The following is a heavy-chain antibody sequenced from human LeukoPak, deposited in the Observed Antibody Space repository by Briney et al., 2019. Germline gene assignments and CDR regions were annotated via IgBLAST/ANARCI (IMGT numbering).Heavy chain of an antibody. CDR3: ARDPGGYCTSTSCFGIDS. J-gene: IGHJ4*02. V-gene: IGHV1-2*02. CDR2: INPNSGGT. D-gene: IGHD2-2*01. CDR1: GYTFTGYY. Sequence: GTSVKVSCKASGYTFTGYYMHWVRQAPGQGLEWMGWINPNSGGTNYAQKFQGRVTMTRDTSISTVSMELSRLRYDDTAVYYCARDPGGYCTSTSCFGIDSWGQGTLVTVSS.